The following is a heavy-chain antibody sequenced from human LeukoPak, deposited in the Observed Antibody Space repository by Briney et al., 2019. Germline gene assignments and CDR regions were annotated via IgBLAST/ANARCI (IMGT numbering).Heavy chain of an antibody. J-gene: IGHJ6*03. CDR1: GYTFTDYY. D-gene: IGHD2-2*01. CDR2: INPNSGGT. Sequence: ASVKVSCTASGYTFTDYYMHWVRQAPGQGLEWMGWINPNSGGTNYAQQFQGRVTMTRDTSITTAYMELSRLRSDDTAIYYCARGGSPIFYYYIDVWGKGTTVTISS. V-gene: IGHV1-2*02. CDR3: ARGGSPIFYYYIDV.